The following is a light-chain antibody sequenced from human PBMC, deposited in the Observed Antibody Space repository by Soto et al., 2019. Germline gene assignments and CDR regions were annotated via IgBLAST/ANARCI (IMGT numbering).Light chain of an antibody. CDR3: MQALDTPLT. Sequence: DIVMTQSPLSLPVTPGEPASISCSSRQSLLLRNGYTYLDWYVQKPGQSPQLLRYWGSTRAAGVHDRFSGSGSGTDCTRKISRVEAEDVGIYYCMQALDTPLTFGGGTKVEIK. CDR2: WGS. J-gene: IGKJ4*01. CDR1: QSLLLRNGYTY. V-gene: IGKV2-28*01.